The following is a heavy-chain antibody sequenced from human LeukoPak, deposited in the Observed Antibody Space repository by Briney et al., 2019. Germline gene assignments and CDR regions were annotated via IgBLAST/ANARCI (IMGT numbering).Heavy chain of an antibody. D-gene: IGHD5-24*01. CDR3: ARDRIWYFDY. CDR2: ISYDGSNK. J-gene: IGHJ4*02. CDR1: GFTFSSYA. Sequence: GRSPRLSCAASGFTFSSYAMHWVRQAPGKGLEWVAVISYDGSNKYYADSVKGRFTISRDNSKNTLYLQMNSLRAEDTAVYYCARDRIWYFDYWGQGTLVTVPS. V-gene: IGHV3-30*04.